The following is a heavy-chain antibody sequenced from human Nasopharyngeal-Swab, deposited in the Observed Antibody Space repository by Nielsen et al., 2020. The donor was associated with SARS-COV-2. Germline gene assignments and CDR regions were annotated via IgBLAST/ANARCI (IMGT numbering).Heavy chain of an antibody. J-gene: IGHJ3*02. D-gene: IGHD2-2*02. CDR3: ARDGDIVVVPAAIIWEGAFDI. CDR2: ISWNSGST. Sequence: SLKISCAASGFTFDDYAMHWVRQAPGKGLEWVSGISWNSGSTGYADSVKGRFTISRDNAKNSLYLQMNSLRAEDTAVYYCARDGDIVVVPAAIIWEGAFDIWGQGTMVTVSS. V-gene: IGHV3-9*01. CDR1: GFTFDDYA.